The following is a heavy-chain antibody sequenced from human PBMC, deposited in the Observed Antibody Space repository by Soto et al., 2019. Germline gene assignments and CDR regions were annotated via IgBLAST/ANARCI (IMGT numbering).Heavy chain of an antibody. J-gene: IGHJ5*02. CDR2: INPNSGGT. CDR1: GYTFTGYY. CDR3: ARVLRGYCSGGSCYDWFDP. V-gene: IGHV1-2*02. Sequence: AASVKVSCKASGYTFTGYYMHWVRQAPGQGLEWMGWINPNSGGTNYAQKFQGRVTMTRDTSISTAYMELSRLRSDDTAVYYCARVLRGYCSGGSCYDWFDPWGQGTLVTVSS. D-gene: IGHD2-15*01.